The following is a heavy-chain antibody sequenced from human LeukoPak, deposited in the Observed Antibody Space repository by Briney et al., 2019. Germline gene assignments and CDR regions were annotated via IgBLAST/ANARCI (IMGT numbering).Heavy chain of an antibody. J-gene: IGHJ4*02. Sequence: SQTLSLTCAISGDSVSRNSAAWDSIRQSPSRGLEWLGRTYYRSKWYNDYAVSVKSRITINPDTSKKQFSLQVKSVTPEDTAVYYCARVLISGTYSHFDYWGQGPLVTVSS. D-gene: IGHD3-10*01. CDR1: GDSVSRNSAA. CDR2: TYYRSKWYN. CDR3: ARVLISGTYSHFDY. V-gene: IGHV6-1*01.